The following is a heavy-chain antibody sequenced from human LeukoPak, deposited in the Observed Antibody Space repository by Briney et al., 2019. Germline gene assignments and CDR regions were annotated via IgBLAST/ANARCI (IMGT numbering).Heavy chain of an antibody. D-gene: IGHD6-19*01. CDR1: GGSFSGYY. Sequence: SETLPLTCAVYGGSFSGYYWSWIRQPPGKGLEWIGEINHSGSINYNPSLKSRVTISVDTSKNQFSLKLSSVTAADTAVYYCARRKDSSGSPSYFDYWGQGTLVTVSS. J-gene: IGHJ4*02. CDR3: ARRKDSSGSPSYFDY. CDR2: INHSGSI. V-gene: IGHV4-34*01.